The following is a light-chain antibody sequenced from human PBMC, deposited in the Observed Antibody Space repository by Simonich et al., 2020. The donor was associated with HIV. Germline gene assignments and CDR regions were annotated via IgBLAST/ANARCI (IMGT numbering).Light chain of an antibody. Sequence: EIVMTQSPATLSVSPGERATLSCRASQSVSSNLAWYQQIPGQAPRLLIYGASTRATGSPARFSGSGSGTDFTLTISSLQAEDVAVYYCQQDYSTPWTFGQGTKVEIK. CDR1: QSVSSN. J-gene: IGKJ1*01. CDR2: GAS. V-gene: IGKV3-15*01. CDR3: QQDYSTPWT.